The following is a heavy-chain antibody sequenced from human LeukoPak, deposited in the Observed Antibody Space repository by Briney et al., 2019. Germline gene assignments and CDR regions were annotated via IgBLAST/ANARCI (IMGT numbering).Heavy chain of an antibody. J-gene: IGHJ4*02. CDR1: GGTFSSYA. V-gene: IGHV1-2*02. CDR3: ARVDPPAVETDY. D-gene: IGHD6-19*01. Sequence: ASVKVSCKASGGTFSSYAISWVRQAPGQGLEWMGRIIPNSGGTNYAQKFQGRVTMTRDTSISTAYMELSRLRSDDTAVYYCARVDPPAVETDYWGQGTLVTVSS. CDR2: IIPNSGGT.